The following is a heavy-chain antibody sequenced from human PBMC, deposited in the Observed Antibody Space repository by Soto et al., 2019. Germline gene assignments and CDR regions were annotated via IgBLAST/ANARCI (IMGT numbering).Heavy chain of an antibody. Sequence: PGGSLRLSCAASGFTFSSYGMHWVRQAPGKGLEWVAVISYDGSNKHYADSVKGRFTISRDNSKNTLYLQMNSLRAEDTAVYYCAWSESFDYWDPGSLVAVSS. CDR1: GFTFSSYG. V-gene: IGHV3-30*03. J-gene: IGHJ4*02. CDR2: ISYDGSNK. D-gene: IGHD3-3*01. CDR3: AWSESFDY.